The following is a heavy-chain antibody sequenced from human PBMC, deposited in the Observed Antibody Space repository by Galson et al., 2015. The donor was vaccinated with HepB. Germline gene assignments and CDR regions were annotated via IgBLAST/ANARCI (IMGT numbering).Heavy chain of an antibody. D-gene: IGHD2-2*01. J-gene: IGHJ4*02. CDR3: TTDGIGCTSTSCYDY. Sequence: SLRLSCAASGFTFSNAWMSWVRQAPGKGLEWVGRIKSKGDGETTDYAAPVKGRFTISRDDSKNTVYLQMNSLKTEDTAVFYCTTDGIGCTSTSCYDYWGQGTLVTVSS. CDR1: GFTFSNAW. V-gene: IGHV3-15*01. CDR2: IKSKGDGETT.